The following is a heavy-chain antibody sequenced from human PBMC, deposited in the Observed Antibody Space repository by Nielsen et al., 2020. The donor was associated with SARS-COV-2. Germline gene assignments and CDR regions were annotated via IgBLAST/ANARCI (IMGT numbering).Heavy chain of an antibody. CDR1: GFTFDDYA. CDR2: ISWNSGSI. V-gene: IGHV3-9*01. D-gene: IGHD1-26*01. J-gene: IGHJ6*02. CDR3: ARELGGLVGDYYGMDV. Sequence: GGSLRLSCAASGFTFDDYAMHWVRQAPGKGLEWVSGISWNSGSIGYADSVKGRFTISRDNAKNSLYLQMNSLRAEDTAVYYCARELGGLVGDYYGMDVWGQGTTVTVSS.